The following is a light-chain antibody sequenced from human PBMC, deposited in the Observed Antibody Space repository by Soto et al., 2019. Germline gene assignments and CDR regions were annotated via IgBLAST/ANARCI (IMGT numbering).Light chain of an antibody. CDR2: DSS. J-gene: IGLJ2*01. CDR3: GTWDNSLSAVL. CDR1: SSNIGNNY. Sequence: QSVLTQPTSVSAAAGQKVTISCSGASSNIGNNYVSWYQQFPGTAPKLLIYDSSKRPSGIPDRFSGSKSGTSATLGITGLQTGDEADYYCGTWDNSLSAVLFGGGTKLTVL. V-gene: IGLV1-51*01.